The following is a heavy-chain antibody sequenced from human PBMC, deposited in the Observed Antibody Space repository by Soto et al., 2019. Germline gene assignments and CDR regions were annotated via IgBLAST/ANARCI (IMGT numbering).Heavy chain of an antibody. CDR2: IFHSGIT. CDR1: GGSFNNDY. V-gene: IGHV4-59*01. CDR3: ARDRYFYDSAGYYRTLDS. J-gene: IGHJ5*01. D-gene: IGHD3-22*01. Sequence: SETLSLTCTISGGSFNNDYWTWIRQSPGKGLEWIGYIFHSGITDYNPSVKSRVTISIDKSKNLFSLKLTSVTAADTAVYYCARDRYFYDSAGYYRTLDSWGQGILVTVS.